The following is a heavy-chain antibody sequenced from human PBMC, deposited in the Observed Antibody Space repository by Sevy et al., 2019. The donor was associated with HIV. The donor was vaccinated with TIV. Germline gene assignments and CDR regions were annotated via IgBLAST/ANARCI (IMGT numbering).Heavy chain of an antibody. CDR3: ARVAVSYCTNDCYHRFDY. CDR2: ISYDGTYK. V-gene: IGHV3-30-3*01. J-gene: IGHJ4*02. CDR1: GFSFSHYA. D-gene: IGHD2-8*01. Sequence: GGSPRLSCAVSGFSFSHYAFHWVRQAPGKGLEWVSLISYDGTYKYYADSVKGRFTISRDNSKNTLYLQMNSLRGNDTAVYYCARVAVSYCTNDCYHRFDYWGPGALVTVS.